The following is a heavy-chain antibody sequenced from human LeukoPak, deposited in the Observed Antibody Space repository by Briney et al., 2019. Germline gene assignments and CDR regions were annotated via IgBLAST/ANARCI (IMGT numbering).Heavy chain of an antibody. J-gene: IGHJ3*02. CDR3: AREGRITIFGVVTRDAFDI. CDR1: GGTFSSYA. D-gene: IGHD3-3*01. CDR2: IIPIFGTA. Sequence: GSSVKVSCKAPGGTFSSYAISWVRQAPGQGLEWMGGIIPIFGTANYAQKFQGRVTITADESTSTAYMELSSLRSEDTAVYYCAREGRITIFGVVTRDAFDIWGQGTMVTVSS. V-gene: IGHV1-69*01.